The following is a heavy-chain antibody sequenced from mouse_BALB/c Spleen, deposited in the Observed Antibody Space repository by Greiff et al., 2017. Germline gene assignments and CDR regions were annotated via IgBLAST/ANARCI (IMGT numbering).Heavy chain of an antibody. D-gene: IGHD2-1*01. CDR3: ARDRVYGNYGTY. CDR1: GFTFSSYG. Sequence: EVQLVESGGGLVQPGGSLKLSCAASGFTFSSYGMSWVRQTPDKRLELVATINSNGGSTYYPDSVKGRFTISRDNAKNTLYLQMSSLKSEDTAMYYCARDRVYGNYGTYWGQGTLVTVSA. CDR2: INSNGGST. J-gene: IGHJ3*01. V-gene: IGHV5-6-3*01.